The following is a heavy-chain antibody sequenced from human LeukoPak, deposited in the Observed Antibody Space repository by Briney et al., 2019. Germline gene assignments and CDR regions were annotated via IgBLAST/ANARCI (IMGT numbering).Heavy chain of an antibody. V-gene: IGHV1-2*02. CDR1: GYTFTGYY. Sequence: GSVRVSCKASGYTFTGYYMHWVRQAPGQGLEGMGWINRNSGGTNYAQKFQGRVTMTRDTSISTAYMELSRLRSDDTAVYYCARGSDCSSTSCPYDYWGQGTLVTVSS. CDR2: INRNSGGT. J-gene: IGHJ4*02. CDR3: ARGSDCSSTSCPYDY. D-gene: IGHD2-2*01.